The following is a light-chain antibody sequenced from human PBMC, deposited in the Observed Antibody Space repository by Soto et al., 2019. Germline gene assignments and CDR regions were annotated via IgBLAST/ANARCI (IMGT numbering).Light chain of an antibody. V-gene: IGKV3-15*01. CDR2: GAS. CDR3: QTYNNRPPT. CDR1: QSVSSN. Sequence: EIVMTQSPATLSVSPGERAILSCRVSQSVSSNLAWYQQKPGQAPRLLIYGASTRATGVPARFSGSRSGTEFSLTISSLQSEDFAVYYCQTYNNRPPTFGQGTRLAIK. J-gene: IGKJ5*01.